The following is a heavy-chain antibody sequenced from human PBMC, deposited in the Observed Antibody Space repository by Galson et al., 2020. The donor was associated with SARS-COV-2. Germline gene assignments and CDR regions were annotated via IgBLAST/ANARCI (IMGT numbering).Heavy chain of an antibody. V-gene: IGHV3-23*01. J-gene: IGHJ4*02. D-gene: IGHD1-1*01. Sequence: GGSLRLSCAASGFTFSSYPMSWVHQAPGKGLEWVSAISGSGGSTYYADSVKGRFTISRDNSKNTLYLQMNSLRAEDTAVYYCAKVCQLTPPYYFDYWGQGTLVTVSS. CDR1: GFTFSSYP. CDR3: AKVCQLTPPYYFDY. CDR2: ISGSGGST.